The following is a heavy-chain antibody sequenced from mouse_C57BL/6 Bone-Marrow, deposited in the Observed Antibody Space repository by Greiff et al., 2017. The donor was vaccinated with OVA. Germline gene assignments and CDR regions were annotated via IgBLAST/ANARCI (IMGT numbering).Heavy chain of an antibody. Sequence: VNLVESGPGLVQPSQSLSITCTVSGFSLTSYGVHWVRQSPGKGLEWLGVIWSGGSTDYNAAFISRLSISKDNSKSQVFFKMNSLQADDTAIYYCARNSYYSNYFDYWGQGTTLTVSS. D-gene: IGHD2-5*01. V-gene: IGHV2-2*01. CDR3: ARNSYYSNYFDY. CDR2: IWSGGST. J-gene: IGHJ2*01. CDR1: GFSLTSYG.